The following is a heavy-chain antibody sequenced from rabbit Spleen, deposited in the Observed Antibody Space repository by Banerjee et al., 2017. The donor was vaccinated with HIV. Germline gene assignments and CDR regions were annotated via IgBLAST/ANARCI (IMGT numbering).Heavy chain of an antibody. V-gene: IGHV1S45*01. D-gene: IGHD1-1*01. CDR1: GFSFSSSYW. J-gene: IGHJ4*01. Sequence: QEQLEESEGGLVKPGTSLTLTCTASGFSFSSSYWMCWVRQAPGKGLELIACIYTSSGTTYYANWAKGRFTISRTSSTTVTLQMTSLTAADTATYFCARDLVAVIGWNFNLWGQGTLVTVS. CDR3: ARDLVAVIGWNFNL. CDR2: IYTSSGTT.